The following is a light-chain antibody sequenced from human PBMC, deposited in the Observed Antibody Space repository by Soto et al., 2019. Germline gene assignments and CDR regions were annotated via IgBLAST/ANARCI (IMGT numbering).Light chain of an antibody. CDR2: GAS. Sequence: DSATLSCRDRQSVSSGHLAWYQQKPGQPTSLLIYGASSRATGIPDRFSGSGSGTDFTITISRLEPEDYAVYYCQQYGHSLWTFGQGTKVDIK. CDR3: QQYGHSLWT. CDR1: QSVSSGH. V-gene: IGKV3-20*01. J-gene: IGKJ1*01.